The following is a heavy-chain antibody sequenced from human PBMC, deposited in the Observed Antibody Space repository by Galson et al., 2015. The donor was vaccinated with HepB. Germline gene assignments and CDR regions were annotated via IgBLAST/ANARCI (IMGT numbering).Heavy chain of an antibody. CDR1: GGSISSGSYY. J-gene: IGHJ3*02. V-gene: IGHV4-61*01. Sequence: ETLSLTCTVSGGSISSGSYYWSWIRQPPGKGLEWIGYIYYSGSTNYNPSLKSRVTISVDTSKNQFSLKLSSVTAADTAVYYCARDHPGAGWELPIPDAFDIWGQGTMVTVSS. CDR2: IYYSGST. CDR3: ARDHPGAGWELPIPDAFDI. D-gene: IGHD1-26*01.